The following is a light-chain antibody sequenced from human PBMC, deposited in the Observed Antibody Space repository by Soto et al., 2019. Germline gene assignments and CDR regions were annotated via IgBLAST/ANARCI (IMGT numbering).Light chain of an antibody. CDR3: QQLYGYPLT. CDR1: QDISRA. CDR2: PGS. J-gene: IGKJ4*01. Sequence: IQLTQSPSSLSATVGDRVTITCRASQDISRALAWYQQKPGKAPNLLISPGSNLQSGVPARFSGSGSGTGFPLPINDRQPEDFGTYWCQQLYGYPLTFGWGSKVEIK. V-gene: IGKV1-9*01.